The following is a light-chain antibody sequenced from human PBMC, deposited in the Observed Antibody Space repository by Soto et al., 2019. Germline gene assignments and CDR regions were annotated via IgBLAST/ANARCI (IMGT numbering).Light chain of an antibody. Sequence: EIVLTQSPGTLSLSPGERATLSCRASQSVSSSYLAWYQQKPGQAPRLLIYDASSRATGIPDRFSGSRSGTDFTLTISRLEPEDFAVYYCQQYGSSPPITFGQGTRLEMK. CDR2: DAS. CDR1: QSVSSSY. V-gene: IGKV3-20*01. CDR3: QQYGSSPPIT. J-gene: IGKJ5*01.